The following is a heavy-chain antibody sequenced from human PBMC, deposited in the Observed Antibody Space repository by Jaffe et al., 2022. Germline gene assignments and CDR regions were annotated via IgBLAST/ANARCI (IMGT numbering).Heavy chain of an antibody. Sequence: EVQLVESGGGLVQPGGSLRLSCAASGFTFSSYEMNWVRQAPGKGLEWVSYISSSGSTIYYADSVKGRFTISRDNAKNSLYLQMNSLRAEDTAVYYCARGYDYVWGSYRYSDLRDYWGQGTLVTVSS. CDR2: ISSSGSTI. CDR3: ARGYDYVWGSYRYSDLRDY. D-gene: IGHD3-16*02. V-gene: IGHV3-48*03. J-gene: IGHJ4*02. CDR1: GFTFSSYE.